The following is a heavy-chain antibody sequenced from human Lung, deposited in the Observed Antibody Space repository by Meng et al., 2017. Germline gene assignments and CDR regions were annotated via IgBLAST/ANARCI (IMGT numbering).Heavy chain of an antibody. CDR1: GFTFNTYA. J-gene: IGHJ2*01. V-gene: IGHV3-30*01. CDR3: ARDKPPNDV. Sequence: QVGVGGAGGGVVRPGGSLRLSCAASGFTFNTYAMHWVRQAPGKGLEWVSLMSFDGAQIYYSDSVRGRFTISRDNSKNTLYLQMNSLRAEDTAVYYCARDKPPNDVWGRGTLVTVSS. CDR2: MSFDGAQI.